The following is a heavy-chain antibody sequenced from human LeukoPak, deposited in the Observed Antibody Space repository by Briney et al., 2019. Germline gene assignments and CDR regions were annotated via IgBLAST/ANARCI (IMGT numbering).Heavy chain of an antibody. Sequence: PGGSLRLSCAVSGFTFSSYAMHWVRQAPGKGLEWVASIRSDETNKDYADSVKGRFTISRDNSKNTVYLQMNSLRAEDTALYYCARTLQAYDSSGPLTWGQGTLVTVSS. CDR2: IRSDETNK. V-gene: IGHV3-30*02. CDR1: GFTFSSYA. CDR3: ARTLQAYDSSGPLT. J-gene: IGHJ5*02. D-gene: IGHD3-22*01.